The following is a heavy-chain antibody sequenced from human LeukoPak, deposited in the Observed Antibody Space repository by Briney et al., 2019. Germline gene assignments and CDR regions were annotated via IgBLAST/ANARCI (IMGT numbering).Heavy chain of an antibody. CDR2: INYSGST. CDR3: ARIGDGYNEFDY. J-gene: IGHJ4*02. Sequence: PSETLSLTCAVYGGSFSGYYWSWIRQPPRKGLEWIGEINYSGSTNYSPSLKSRVTISVDTSKNQFSLKLSSVTAADTAVYYCARIGDGYNEFDYWGQGTLLTVSS. D-gene: IGHD5-24*01. V-gene: IGHV4-34*01. CDR1: GGSFSGYY.